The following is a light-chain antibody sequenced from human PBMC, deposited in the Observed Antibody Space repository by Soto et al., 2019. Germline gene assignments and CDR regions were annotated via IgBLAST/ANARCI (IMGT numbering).Light chain of an antibody. CDR2: EVS. Sequence: QSVLTQPASVSGSPGQSITISCNGTSSDVGGYNYVSWYQQHPGKAPKLMIYEVSNRPSGVSNRFSGSKSGNTASLTISGLQAEDEADYYCSSYTSSSTVVFGGGPKLTVL. V-gene: IGLV2-14*01. CDR3: SSYTSSSTVV. J-gene: IGLJ2*01. CDR1: SSDVGGYNY.